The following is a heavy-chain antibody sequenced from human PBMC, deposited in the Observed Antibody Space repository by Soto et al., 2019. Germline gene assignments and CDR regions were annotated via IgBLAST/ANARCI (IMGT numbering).Heavy chain of an antibody. D-gene: IGHD3-3*01. CDR1: GYTFTSYG. CDR3: ARDRAPYYDFWSGHNWFDP. Sequence: QVQLVQSGAEVKKPGASVKVSCKASGYTFTSYGISWVRQAPGQGLEWMGWISAYNGNTNYAQKLQGRVTMTTDTSTSTDDMELRSLRSDDTAVYYCARDRAPYYDFWSGHNWFDPWGQGTLVTVSS. J-gene: IGHJ5*02. V-gene: IGHV1-18*01. CDR2: ISAYNGNT.